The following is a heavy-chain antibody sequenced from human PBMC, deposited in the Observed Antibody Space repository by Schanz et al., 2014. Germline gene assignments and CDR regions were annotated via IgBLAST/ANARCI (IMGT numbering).Heavy chain of an antibody. CDR2: SGSGGST. CDR3: ARAQGVIRLYYGVDV. Sequence: EVQLVESGGGLVQPGGSLRLSCAASGFTVSSNYMTWVRQAPGQGLEWVSAISGSGGSTVYADSVRGRFTISRDNSMNTVYLQMNSLRSDDAAVYYCARAQGVIRLYYGVDVWGQGTTVTVSS. V-gene: IGHV3-66*02. CDR1: GFTVSSNY. D-gene: IGHD3-10*01. J-gene: IGHJ6*02.